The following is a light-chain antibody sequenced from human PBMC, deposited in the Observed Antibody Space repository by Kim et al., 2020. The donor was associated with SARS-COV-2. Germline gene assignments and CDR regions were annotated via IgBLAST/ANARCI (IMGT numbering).Light chain of an antibody. J-gene: IGKJ1*01. V-gene: IGKV1-39*01. CDR2: AAS. CDR3: QQCSTTPRT. Sequence: DIQMTQSPSSLSASVGDRVAITCRASQNIYTYLNWYQQKPGKAPKLLIYAASSLQSGVPSRFTGSGFGTVFTLTITSLQPDDFATYYCQQCSTTPRTFGQGTKVDIK. CDR1: QNIYTY.